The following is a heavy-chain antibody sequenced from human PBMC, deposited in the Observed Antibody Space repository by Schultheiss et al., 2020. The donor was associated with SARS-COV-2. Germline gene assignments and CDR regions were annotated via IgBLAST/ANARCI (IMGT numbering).Heavy chain of an antibody. D-gene: IGHD3-22*01. CDR2: INHSGST. CDR3: ARPEHHYYDSSGYYYA. J-gene: IGHJ4*02. CDR1: GGSVSNGNYY. Sequence: SETLSLTCTVSGGSVSNGNYYWSWIRQPPGKGLEWIGEINHSGSTNYNPSLKSRVTISVDMSKNQFFLKLSSVTAADTAVYYCARPEHHYYDSSGYYYAWGQGTLVTVSS. V-gene: IGHV4-39*07.